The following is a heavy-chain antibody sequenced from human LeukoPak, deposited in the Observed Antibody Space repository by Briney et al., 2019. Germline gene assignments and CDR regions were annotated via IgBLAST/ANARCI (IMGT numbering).Heavy chain of an antibody. CDR3: ARGAYYGSGQNWFDP. CDR1: GGSISSYY. V-gene: IGHV4-4*07. J-gene: IGHJ5*02. D-gene: IGHD3-10*01. Sequence: SETLSLTCTVSGGSISSYYWSWIRQPAGKGLEWIGRIYTSGSTNYNPSLKSRVTMSVDTSKNQFSLKLSSVTAADTAVYYCARGAYYGSGQNWFDPWGQGTLVTVSS. CDR2: IYTSGST.